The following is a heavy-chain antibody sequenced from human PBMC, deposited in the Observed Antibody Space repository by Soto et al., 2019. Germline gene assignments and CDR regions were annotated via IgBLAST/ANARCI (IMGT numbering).Heavy chain of an antibody. CDR3: TTFLFSSSGYSRLGY. CDR2: IKSKTDGGTT. Sequence: EVQLVESGGGLVKPGGSLRLSCAASGFTFSNAWMNWVRQAPGKGLEWVGRIKSKTDGGTTDYAAPVKGRFTISRDDSKNTRYLQMNSLKTEDTAVYYCTTFLFSSSGYSRLGYWGQGTLVTVSS. CDR1: GFTFSNAW. J-gene: IGHJ4*02. D-gene: IGHD3-22*01. V-gene: IGHV3-15*07.